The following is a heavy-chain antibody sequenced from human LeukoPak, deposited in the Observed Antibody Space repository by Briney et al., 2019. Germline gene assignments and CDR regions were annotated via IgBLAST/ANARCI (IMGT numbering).Heavy chain of an antibody. CDR2: ISGSGGST. Sequence: GGSLRLSCAASGFTFSSYAMSWVRQAPGKGLEWVSAISGSGGSTYYADSVKGRFTISRDNSKNMLYLQMNSLRAEDTAVYYWAKRLYQLPEGSFDYWGQGTLVTVSS. CDR3: AKRLYQLPEGSFDY. D-gene: IGHD2-2*01. V-gene: IGHV3-23*01. CDR1: GFTFSSYA. J-gene: IGHJ4*02.